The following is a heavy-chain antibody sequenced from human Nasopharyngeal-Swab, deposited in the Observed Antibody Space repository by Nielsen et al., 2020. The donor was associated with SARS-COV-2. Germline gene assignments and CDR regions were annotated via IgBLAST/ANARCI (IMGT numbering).Heavy chain of an antibody. D-gene: IGHD3-22*01. V-gene: IGHV1-18*01. J-gene: IGHJ4*02. CDR2: ISAYNGNT. CDR3: ARGGLLYYYDSSGYFFLDY. CDR1: GYTFTSYG. Sequence: ASVKVSCKASGYTFTSYGISWVRQAPGQGLEWMGWISAYNGNTNYAQKFQGRVTITRDTSASTTYMELSSLRSEDTAVYYCARGGLLYYYDSSGYFFLDYWGQGTLVTVSS.